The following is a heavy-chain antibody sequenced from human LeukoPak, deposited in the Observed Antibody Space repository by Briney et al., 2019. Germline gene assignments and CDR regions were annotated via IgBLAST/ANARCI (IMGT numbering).Heavy chain of an antibody. J-gene: IGHJ5*02. V-gene: IGHV3-23*01. CDR1: GFTFSSYA. Sequence: GGSLRLSCAASGFTFSSYAMSWVRQAPGKGLEWVSAISGSGGSTYYADSVKGRFTISRDNSKNTLYLQMNSLRAEGTAVYYCAKVGIAVNWFDPWGQGTLVTVSS. CDR3: AKVGIAVNWFDP. CDR2: ISGSGGST.